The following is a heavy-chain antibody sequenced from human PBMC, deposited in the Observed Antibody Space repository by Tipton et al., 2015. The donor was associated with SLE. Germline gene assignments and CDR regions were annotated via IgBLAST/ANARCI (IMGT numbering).Heavy chain of an antibody. Sequence: GLVKPSQTLSLTCTVSGGSISTNYWIWIRQPPGKGLEWIGYIPDGGGTNHNPSLKSRVTISVDPAKNQFSLNLTSVTAADTALYYCARAGYSSGWYGRGFDTWGQGTLVSVSS. CDR3: ARAGYSSGWYGRGFDT. CDR1: GGSISTNY. CDR2: IPDGGGT. D-gene: IGHD6-19*01. V-gene: IGHV4-59*12. J-gene: IGHJ5*02.